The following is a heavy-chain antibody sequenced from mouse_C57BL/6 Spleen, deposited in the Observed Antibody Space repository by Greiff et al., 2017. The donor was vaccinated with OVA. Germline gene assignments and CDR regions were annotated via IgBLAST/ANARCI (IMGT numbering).Heavy chain of an antibody. CDR3: ARDDGYYPLAY. V-gene: IGHV1-81*01. Sequence: LVESGAELARPGASVKLSCKASGYTFTSYGISWVKQRTGQGLEWIGEIYPRSGNTYYNEKFKGKATLTADKSSSTAYMELRSLTSEDSAVYFCARDDGYYPLAYWGQGTLVTVSA. D-gene: IGHD2-3*01. J-gene: IGHJ3*01. CDR1: GYTFTSYG. CDR2: IYPRSGNT.